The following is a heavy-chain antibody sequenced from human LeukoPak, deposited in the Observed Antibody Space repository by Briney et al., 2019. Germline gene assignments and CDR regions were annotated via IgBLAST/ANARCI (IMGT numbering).Heavy chain of an antibody. CDR2: IYPGDSDT. Sequence: GESLKISCKGSGYSFTSYWIGWVRQMPGKGLEWMGIIYPGDSDTRYSPSFQGQVTISADKSISTAYLQWSSLKASDTAMYYCARLWDSSGYYWGYFDYWGQGTLVTVSS. V-gene: IGHV5-51*01. D-gene: IGHD3-22*01. J-gene: IGHJ4*02. CDR1: GYSFTSYW. CDR3: ARLWDSSGYYWGYFDY.